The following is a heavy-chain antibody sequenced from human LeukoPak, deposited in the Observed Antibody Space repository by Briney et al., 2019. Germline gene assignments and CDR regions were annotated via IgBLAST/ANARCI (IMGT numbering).Heavy chain of an antibody. D-gene: IGHD3-9*01. CDR3: ASYDILTGYSRHPLKR. CDR2: ISGGGGST. V-gene: IGHV3-23*01. Sequence: GGSLRLSCAASGFTFSSYAMSWVRQAPGKGLEWVSSISGGGGSTYYADSAKGRFTISRDNSKNTLYLQVNSLRAEDTAVYYCASYDILTGYSRHPLKRWGQGTLVTVSS. CDR1: GFTFSSYA. J-gene: IGHJ4*02.